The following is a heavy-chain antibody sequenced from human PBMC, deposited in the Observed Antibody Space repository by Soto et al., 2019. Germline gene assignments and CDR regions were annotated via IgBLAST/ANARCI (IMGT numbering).Heavy chain of an antibody. Sequence: PSETLSLTCTVSGGSISSGDYYWSWIRQPRGKGLEWIGYIYYSGSTYYNPSLKSRVTISVDTSKNQFSLKLSSVTAADTAVYYCARDRRYWYYYDSRSAFDIWGQGTMVTVSS. CDR2: IYYSGST. CDR3: ARDRRYWYYYDSRSAFDI. V-gene: IGHV4-30-4*01. CDR1: GGSISSGDYY. J-gene: IGHJ3*02. D-gene: IGHD3-22*01.